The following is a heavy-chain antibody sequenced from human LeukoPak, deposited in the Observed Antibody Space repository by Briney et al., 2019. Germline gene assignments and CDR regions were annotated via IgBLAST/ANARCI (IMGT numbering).Heavy chain of an antibody. CDR1: GGSISNYY. D-gene: IGHD6-13*01. J-gene: IGHJ6*02. CDR3: ARGGYSSSWSLGMDV. CDR2: IYYSGST. Sequence: SETLSLTCTVSGGSISNYYWTWIRQPPGKGLEWIGYIYYSGSTNYNPSLESRVTISVDTSKNQFSLRLSSVTAADTAVYYCARGGYSSSWSLGMDVWGQGTMVTVSS. V-gene: IGHV4-59*08.